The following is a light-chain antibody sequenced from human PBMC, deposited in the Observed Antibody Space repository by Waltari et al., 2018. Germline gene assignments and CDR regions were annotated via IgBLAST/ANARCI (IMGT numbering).Light chain of an antibody. J-gene: IGLJ2*01. V-gene: IGLV4-69*01. Sequence: QPELTQSPSASASLGASVKLPGILSSGHSSSALAWHQPQPQKGPRYLMKLNSDGSHNKGDGIPDRFSGSSSGAERYLTISSLQSEDEADYYCQTWGTGTHVVFGGGTKLTVL. CDR2: LNSDGSH. CDR1: SGHSSSA. CDR3: QTWGTGTHVV.